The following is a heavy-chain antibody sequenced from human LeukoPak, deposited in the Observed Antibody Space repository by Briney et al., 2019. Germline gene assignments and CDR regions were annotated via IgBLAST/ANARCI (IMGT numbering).Heavy chain of an antibody. V-gene: IGHV1-8*03. CDR2: MNPNSGNT. CDR1: GYTFTSYD. CDR3: AIRKTVGASAFDI. D-gene: IGHD1-26*01. Sequence: ASVKVSCKASGYTFTSYDINWVRQATGQGLEWMGWMNPNSGNTGYAQKFQGRVTITRNTSISTAYMELSSLRSEDTAVYYCAIRKTVGASAFDIWGQGTMVTVSS. J-gene: IGHJ3*02.